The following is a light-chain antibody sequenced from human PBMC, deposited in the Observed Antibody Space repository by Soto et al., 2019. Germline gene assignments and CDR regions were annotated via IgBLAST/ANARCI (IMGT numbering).Light chain of an antibody. CDR3: QQYNHWSSIT. CDR2: GAS. J-gene: IGKJ5*01. CDR1: QYISNN. Sequence: EIAMTQSPATLSVSLGERATLSCRASQYISNNLAWYQQRPGQAPSLLIYGASTRATGVPARFSGSGYGTDFLLSISGLQSEDSAVYYCQQYNHWSSITFGKGTRLEIK. V-gene: IGKV3-15*01.